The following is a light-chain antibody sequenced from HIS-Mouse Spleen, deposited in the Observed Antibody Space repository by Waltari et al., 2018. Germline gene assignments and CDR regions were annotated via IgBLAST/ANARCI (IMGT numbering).Light chain of an antibody. CDR1: SSDVGGYNY. CDR3: SSYTSSSINWV. Sequence: QSALTQPASVSGSPGQSIPISCTGTSSDVGGYNYVLWYQQHPGKAPKLMIYEVSNRPSGVSNRFSGSKSGNTASLTISGLQAEDEADYYCSSYTSSSINWVFGGGTKLTVL. V-gene: IGLV2-14*01. J-gene: IGLJ3*02. CDR2: EVS.